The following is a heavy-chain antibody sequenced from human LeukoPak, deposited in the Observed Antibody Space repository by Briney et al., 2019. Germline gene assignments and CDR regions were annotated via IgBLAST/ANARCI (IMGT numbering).Heavy chain of an antibody. CDR1: GFTFSNAW. CDR2: IWYDGSNK. CDR3: AKDLVGYYYGSGSYPNY. Sequence: GGSLRLSCAASGFTFSNAWMSWVRQAPGKGLEWVAVIWYDGSNKYYADSVKGRFTISRDNSKNTLYLQMNSLRAEDTAVYYCAKDLVGYYYGSGSYPNYWGQGTLVTVSS. J-gene: IGHJ4*02. D-gene: IGHD3-10*01. V-gene: IGHV3-33*06.